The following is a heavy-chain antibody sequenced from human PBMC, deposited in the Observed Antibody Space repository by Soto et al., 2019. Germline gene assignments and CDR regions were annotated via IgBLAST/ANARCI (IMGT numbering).Heavy chain of an antibody. CDR1: GYTFTSYA. D-gene: IGHD6-19*01. CDR2: INPSGGST. V-gene: IGHV1-46*01. Sequence: ASVKVSCKASGYTFTSYAMHWVRQAPGQGLEWMGIINPSGGSTSYAQKFQGRVTMTRDTSTSTVYMELSSLRSEDTAVYYCARAGLQWPAQDWGQGTLVTVSS. J-gene: IGHJ4*02. CDR3: ARAGLQWPAQD.